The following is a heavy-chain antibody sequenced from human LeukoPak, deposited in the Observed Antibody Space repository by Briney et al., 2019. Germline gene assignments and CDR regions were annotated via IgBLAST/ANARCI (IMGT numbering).Heavy chain of an antibody. CDR3: ARPHSPGYSGYAWFDY. V-gene: IGHV3-33*01. CDR2: IWYVGSNK. J-gene: IGHJ4*02. D-gene: IGHD5-12*01. Sequence: GGSLRLSCAASGFTFSSYGMHWVRQAPGKGLEWVAVIWYVGSNKYYADSVKGRFTISRDNSKNTLYLQMNSLRAEDTAVYYCARPHSPGYSGYAWFDYWGQGTLVTVPS. CDR1: GFTFSSYG.